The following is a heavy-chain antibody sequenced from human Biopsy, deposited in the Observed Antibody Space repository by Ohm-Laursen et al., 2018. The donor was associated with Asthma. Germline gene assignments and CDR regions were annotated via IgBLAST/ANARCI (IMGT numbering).Heavy chain of an antibody. Sequence: SETLSLTCTVSGGSMTPTSHYWDWIRQAPGKGLEWIGYISYGGKTSHNPSLKNRVTISRDTSKNQFSLRLTSVTAADTAVYFCARRITIFGVVQKDHGMDAWGQGTTVIVSS. V-gene: IGHV4-39*01. CDR2: ISYGGKT. D-gene: IGHD3-3*01. CDR3: ARRITIFGVVQKDHGMDA. CDR1: GGSMTPTSHY. J-gene: IGHJ6*02.